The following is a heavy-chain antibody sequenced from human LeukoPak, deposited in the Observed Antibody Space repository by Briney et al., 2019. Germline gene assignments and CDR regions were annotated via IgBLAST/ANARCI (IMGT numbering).Heavy chain of an antibody. J-gene: IGHJ6*03. D-gene: IGHD2-2*01. CDR1: GFTFNSYG. CDR2: IRYDGSDK. CDR3: AKGSYYCSSSSCPQYYYYMDV. V-gene: IGHV3-30*02. Sequence: GGSVRLSCAASGFTFNSYGMHWVRQAPGKRLEWVAFIRYDGSDKYYADSVKGRLTISRDNSKNTLYLQMSSLRAEDTAVYYCAKGSYYCSSSSCPQYYYYMDVCGQGTTVTVSS.